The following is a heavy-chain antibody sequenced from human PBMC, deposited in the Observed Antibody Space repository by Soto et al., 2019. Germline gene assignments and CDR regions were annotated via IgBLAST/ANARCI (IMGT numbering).Heavy chain of an antibody. V-gene: IGHV3-30*18. CDR2: ISYDGSNK. CDR3: AKDQTYYYDSSGYWGVNYFDY. CDR1: GFTFSSYG. J-gene: IGHJ4*02. D-gene: IGHD3-22*01. Sequence: QVQLVESGGGVVQPGRSLRLSCAASGFTFSSYGMHWVRQAPGNGLEWVAVISYDGSNKYYADSVKGRFTISRDNSKNTLYLQMNSLRAEDTAVYYCAKDQTYYYDSSGYWGVNYFDYWGQGTLVTVSS.